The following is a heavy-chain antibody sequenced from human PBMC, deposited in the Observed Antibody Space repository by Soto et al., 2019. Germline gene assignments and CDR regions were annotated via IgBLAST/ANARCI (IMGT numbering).Heavy chain of an antibody. J-gene: IGHJ6*03. CDR1: GFSLSTSGMC. D-gene: IGHD6-19*01. CDR2: IDWDDDK. CDR3: ARTPSSGWPLDYYYYMDV. Sequence: GSGPTLVNPTQTLTLTCTFSGFSLSTSGMCVSWIRQPPGKALEWLALIDWDDDKYYSTSLKTRLTISKDTSKNQVVLTMTNMDPVDTATYYCARTPSSGWPLDYYYYMDVWGKGTTVTVSS. V-gene: IGHV2-70*01.